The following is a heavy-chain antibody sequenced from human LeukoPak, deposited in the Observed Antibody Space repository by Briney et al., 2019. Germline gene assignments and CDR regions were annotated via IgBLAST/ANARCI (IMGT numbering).Heavy chain of an antibody. CDR2: IWYDGSNK. Sequence: GGSLRLSCAASGFTFSSYGMHWVRQAPGKGLEWVAVIWYDGSNKYYADSVKGRFTISRDNSKNTLYLQMNSLRAEDTAVYYCARGSGYSSGWYPDYWGQGTLVTVSS. CDR3: ARGSGYSSGWYPDY. J-gene: IGHJ4*02. CDR1: GFTFSSYG. V-gene: IGHV3-33*01. D-gene: IGHD6-19*01.